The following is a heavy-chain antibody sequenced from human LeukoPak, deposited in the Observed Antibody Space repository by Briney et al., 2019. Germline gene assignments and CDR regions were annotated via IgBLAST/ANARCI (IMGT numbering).Heavy chain of an antibody. CDR1: GGSISSGDYY. J-gene: IGHJ5*02. CDR2: MYYSGSA. CDR3: ARPYYYDSRIDP. D-gene: IGHD3-22*01. V-gene: IGHV4-30-4*01. Sequence: SETLSLTCTVSGGSISSGDYYWSWIRQPPGKGLEWIAYMYYSGSAYYNPSLKSRVTMSADTSKNQLSLKLSSVTAADTAVYYCARPYYYDSRIDPWGQGILVTVSS.